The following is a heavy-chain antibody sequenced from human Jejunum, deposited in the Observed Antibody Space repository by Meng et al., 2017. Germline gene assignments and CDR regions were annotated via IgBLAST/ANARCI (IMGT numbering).Heavy chain of an antibody. CDR1: GDSISSANW. CDR2: IYHSGAT. V-gene: IGHV4-4*02. J-gene: IGHJ4*02. D-gene: IGHD2-21*02. Sequence: VRLRASGPGLLWPSGPLSLTCAVSGDSISSANWWMWFRQPPGKGLEWIGEIYHSGATYDNPSLRSRLTMSVDKSKNQFSLNLTSVTAADTAVYYCARKISPVSAIYWGQGTLVTVSS. CDR3: ARKISPVSAIY.